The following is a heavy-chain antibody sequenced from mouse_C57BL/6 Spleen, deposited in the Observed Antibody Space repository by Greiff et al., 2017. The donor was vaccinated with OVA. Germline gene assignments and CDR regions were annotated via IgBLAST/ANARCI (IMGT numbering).Heavy chain of an antibody. CDR1: GYAFSSSW. CDR2: IYPGDGDT. V-gene: IGHV1-82*01. Sequence: VQLQQSGPELVKPGASVKISCKASGYAFSSSWMNWVKQRPGKGLEWIGRIYPGDGDTNYNGKFKGKATLTADKSSSTAYMQLSSLTSEASAVYFWARDGYGSSYSYWYFDVWGTGTTVTVSS. CDR3: ARDGYGSSYSYWYFDV. J-gene: IGHJ1*03. D-gene: IGHD1-1*01.